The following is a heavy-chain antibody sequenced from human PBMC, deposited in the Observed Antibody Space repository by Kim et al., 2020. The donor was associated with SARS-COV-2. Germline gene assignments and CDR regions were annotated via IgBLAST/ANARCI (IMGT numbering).Heavy chain of an antibody. CDR3: ARQQGRFGGIFYFDF. CDR2: GYFLGSA. CDR1: GDSISSSNYY. J-gene: IGHJ4*02. Sequence: SETLSLTCTVSGDSISSSNYYWGWIRQPPGKGLQWIGSGYFLGSAYYSPSLKSRVTISVDTSKNQFSLNLRSLTATDTAVYYCARQQGRFGGIFYFDFWGQGTLVTVSS. V-gene: IGHV4-39*01. D-gene: IGHD2-21*01.